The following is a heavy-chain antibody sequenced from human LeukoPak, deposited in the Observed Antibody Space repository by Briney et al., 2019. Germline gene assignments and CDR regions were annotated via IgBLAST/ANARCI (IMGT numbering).Heavy chain of an antibody. CDR3: ARAKKAVAGFFDY. CDR2: IYYSGST. CDR1: GDSISSYY. J-gene: IGHJ4*02. V-gene: IGHV4-59*01. D-gene: IGHD6-19*01. Sequence: PSETLSLACTVSGDSISSYYWSWIRQPPGKGLGWIGYIYYSGSTNYNPSLKSRLTISVDTSKNQLSLKLSSVTAADTAVYYCARAKKAVAGFFDYWGQGTLVTVSS.